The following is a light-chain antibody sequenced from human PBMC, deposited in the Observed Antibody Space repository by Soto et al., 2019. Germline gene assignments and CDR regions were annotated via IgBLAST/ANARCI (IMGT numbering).Light chain of an antibody. CDR2: GSS. J-gene: IGKJ5*01. Sequence: IVMTQSPATLSVSPGERATRSCHASQSVSTNLDWYQQSLGQATRVLIYGSSSRAIGVTARFSGSGSGTEFTLTISSLQSEDSGIYYCLQDNDWPLSNFGQGTRLEIK. V-gene: IGKV3-15*01. CDR1: QSVSTN. CDR3: LQDNDWPLSN.